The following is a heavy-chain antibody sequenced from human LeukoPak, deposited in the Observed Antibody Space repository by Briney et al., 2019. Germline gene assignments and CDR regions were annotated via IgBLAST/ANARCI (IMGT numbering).Heavy chain of an antibody. D-gene: IGHD3-10*01. CDR2: INHSGST. CDR3: ARAFFGSRMVRGEDDWYFDL. V-gene: IGHV4-34*01. J-gene: IGHJ2*01. Sequence: SETLSLTCAVYGGSFSGYYWSWIRQPPGKGLEWIGEINHSGSTNYNPSLKSRVTISVDTSKNQFSLKLSSVTAADTAVYYCARAFFGSRMVRGEDDWYFDLWGRGTLVTVSS. CDR1: GGSFSGYY.